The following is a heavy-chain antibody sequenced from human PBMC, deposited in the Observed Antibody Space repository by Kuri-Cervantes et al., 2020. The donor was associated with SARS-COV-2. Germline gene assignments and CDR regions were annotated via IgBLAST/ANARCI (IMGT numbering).Heavy chain of an antibody. J-gene: IGHJ4*02. CDR1: GFTFSSYW. CDR3: TRLSGLIDY. D-gene: IGHD3-3*01. Sequence: GGSLRLSCAASGFTFSSYWMSWVRQASGKGLEWVGRIRSKANSYATAYAASVKGRFTISRDDSKNTAYLQMNSLKTEDTAVYYCTRLSGLIDYWGQGTLVTVSS. CDR2: IRSKANSYAT. V-gene: IGHV3-73*01.